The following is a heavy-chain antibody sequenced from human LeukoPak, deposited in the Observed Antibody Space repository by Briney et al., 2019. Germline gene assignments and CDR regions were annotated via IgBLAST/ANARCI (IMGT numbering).Heavy chain of an antibody. J-gene: IGHJ4*02. CDR2: ISGSGGST. CDR3: AKRDDPKQLVDY. CDR1: GFTFSRYA. V-gene: IGHV3-23*01. D-gene: IGHD6-13*01. Sequence: GGSLWLSCAVSGFTFSRYAMSWVCQAPGEGLGWVSAISGSGGSTYYADSVTGRFTISRDNSKNTLYLQMNSLRAEDTAVYSCAKRDDPKQLVDYWGQGTLVTVSS.